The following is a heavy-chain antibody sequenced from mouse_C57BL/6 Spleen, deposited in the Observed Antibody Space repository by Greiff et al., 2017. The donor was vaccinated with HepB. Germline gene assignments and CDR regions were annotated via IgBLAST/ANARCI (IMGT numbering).Heavy chain of an antibody. CDR3: ARSGGTTVVATDAMDY. CDR2: IYPRSGNT. CDR1: GYTFTSYG. Sequence: QVQLQQSGAELARPGASVKLSCKASGYTFTSYGISWVKQRTGQGLEWIGEIYPRSGNTYYNEKFKGKATLTADKSSSTAYIELRSLTSEDSAVYFCARSGGTTVVATDAMDYWGQGTSVTVSS. J-gene: IGHJ4*01. V-gene: IGHV1-81*01. D-gene: IGHD1-1*01.